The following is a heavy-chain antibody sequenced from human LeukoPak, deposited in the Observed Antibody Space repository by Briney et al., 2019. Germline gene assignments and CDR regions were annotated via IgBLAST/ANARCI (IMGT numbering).Heavy chain of an antibody. Sequence: PSETLSLTCTVSGGSISSHYWSWIRQPPGKGLEWIGYIYYSGSTNYNPSLKSRVTISVDTSKNQFSLKLSSVTAADTAVYYCARDLGYFDLWGRGTLVTVSS. V-gene: IGHV4-59*11. CDR1: GGSISSHY. CDR3: ARDLGYFDL. CDR2: IYYSGST. J-gene: IGHJ2*01.